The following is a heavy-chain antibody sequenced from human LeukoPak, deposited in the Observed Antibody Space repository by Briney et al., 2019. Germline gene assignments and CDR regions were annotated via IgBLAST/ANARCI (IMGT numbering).Heavy chain of an antibody. CDR2: ISSRNTYT. D-gene: IGHD1-26*01. Sequence: GGSLRLSCAASGFTLSDYHMSWIRQAPGKGLEWVSYISSRNTYTKYADSVKGRLTIFRDNAKNSLYLQMNSLRVEDTAVYYCARGYDRELDYWGQGTLVTVSS. V-gene: IGHV3-11*05. CDR1: GFTLSDYH. J-gene: IGHJ4*02. CDR3: ARGYDRELDY.